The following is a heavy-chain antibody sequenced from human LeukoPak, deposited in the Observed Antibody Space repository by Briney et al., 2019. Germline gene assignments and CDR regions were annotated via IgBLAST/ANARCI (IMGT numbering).Heavy chain of an antibody. CDR3: ARENSDTSGYSYGANWYFDL. Sequence: GGSLRLSCAASGFTFSSYGMHWVRQAPGKGLEWVAVISYDGSNKYYADSVKGRFTISRDNSKNTLYLQMNSLRAEDTAVYYCARENSDTSGYSYGANWYFDLWGRGTLVTVSS. J-gene: IGHJ2*01. CDR2: ISYDGSNK. D-gene: IGHD5-18*01. V-gene: IGHV3-30*03. CDR1: GFTFSSYG.